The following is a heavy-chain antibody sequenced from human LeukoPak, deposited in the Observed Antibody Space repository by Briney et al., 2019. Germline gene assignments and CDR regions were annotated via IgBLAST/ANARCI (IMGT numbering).Heavy chain of an antibody. J-gene: IGHJ4*02. V-gene: IGHV4-59*01. CDR3: TRYVWGSYPTFEDY. CDR1: GGSISSYY. Sequence: SETLSLTCTVSGGSISSYYWSWIRQPPGKGLEWIGYIYYSGSTNYNPSLKSRVTISVDTSKNQFSLKLSSVTAADTAVYYCTRYVWGSYPTFEDYWGQGTLVTVSS. D-gene: IGHD3-16*02. CDR2: IYYSGST.